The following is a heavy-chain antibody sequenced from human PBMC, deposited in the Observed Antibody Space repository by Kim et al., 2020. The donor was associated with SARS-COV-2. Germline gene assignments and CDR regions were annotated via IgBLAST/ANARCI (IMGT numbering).Heavy chain of an antibody. CDR3: AKLTMMVGDHLDS. Sequence: GGSLRLSCAASGFTFSSYDMSWVRQAPGKGLEWVSGISGSGGSTNYADSVRGRFTISRDRSKNTLFLQMNSLRAEDTAVYYCAKLTMMVGDHLDSWGQGTLVTVSS. V-gene: IGHV3-23*01. J-gene: IGHJ4*02. CDR1: GFTFSSYD. D-gene: IGHD3-22*01. CDR2: ISGSGGST.